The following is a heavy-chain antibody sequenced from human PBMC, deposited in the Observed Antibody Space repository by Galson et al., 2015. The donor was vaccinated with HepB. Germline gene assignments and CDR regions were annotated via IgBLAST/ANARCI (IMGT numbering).Heavy chain of an antibody. J-gene: IGHJ4*02. CDR2: IKQDGSEE. CDR1: GFTFSNSW. Sequence: SLRLSCAASGFTFSNSWMSWVRQAPGKGLDWVANIKQDGSEEYYVDSVKGRFTISRDNSKNSLYLQMNSLRAEDTAVYYCARVRPAGNDYWGQRTLVTVSS. CDR3: ARVRPAGNDY. D-gene: IGHD1-1*01. V-gene: IGHV3-7*03.